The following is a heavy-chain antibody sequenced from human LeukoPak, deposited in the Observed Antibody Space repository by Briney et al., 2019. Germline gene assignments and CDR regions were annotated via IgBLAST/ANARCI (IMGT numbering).Heavy chain of an antibody. CDR2: INPSGGST. CDR3: ARDGGVVVVVAASNPLDY. D-gene: IGHD2-15*01. J-gene: IGHJ4*02. CDR1: GYTFTSYF. V-gene: IGHV1-46*01. Sequence: ASVKVSCKASGYTFTSYFMHWVRQAPGQGLEWMGIINPSGGSTSYAQKFQGRVTMTRDTSTSTAYMELRSLRSDDTAVYYCARDGGVVVVVAASNPLDYWGQGTLVTVSS.